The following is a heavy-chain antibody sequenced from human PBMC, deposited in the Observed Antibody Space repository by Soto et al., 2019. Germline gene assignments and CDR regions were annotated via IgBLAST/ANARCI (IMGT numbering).Heavy chain of an antibody. CDR3: AGGPYYFGLDV. Sequence: QVQLQESGPGLVKPSETLSLTCTASGGSINTYYWNWIRQSPGKGLEWIGYIYYTGSTKYNPSLESRVTISVHTAKKQFSLRLNSVTPADTAVYYCAGGPYYFGLDVWGQGTTVTVSS. D-gene: IGHD3-10*01. J-gene: IGHJ6*02. V-gene: IGHV4-59*01. CDR2: IYYTGST. CDR1: GGSINTYY.